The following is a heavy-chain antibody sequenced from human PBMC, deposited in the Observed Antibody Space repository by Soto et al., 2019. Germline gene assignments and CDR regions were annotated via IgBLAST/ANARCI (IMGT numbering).Heavy chain of an antibody. CDR1: GGSISSGGYS. CDR3: ARTPDI. CDR2: IYHSGST. V-gene: IGHV4-30-2*01. Sequence: QLQLQESSSELVKPSQTLSLTCAVSGGSISSGGYSWSWIQQPPGKGLEWIGYIYHSGSTYYNPSLKSRVTLSVDRSKNQCSLKLSSVTAAVTAVYYRARTPDIWGQGTMVTVSS. J-gene: IGHJ3*02.